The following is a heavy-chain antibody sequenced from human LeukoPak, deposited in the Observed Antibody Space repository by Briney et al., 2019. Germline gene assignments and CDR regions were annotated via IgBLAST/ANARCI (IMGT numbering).Heavy chain of an antibody. CDR1: GGSFSNYY. J-gene: IGHJ6*03. CDR3: ARRWNYGRNYYIDV. CDR2: INDNGRI. Sequence: SQTLSLTYAVYGGSFSNYYWSWIRQTPGKGMEWIGEINDNGRINYNPSLMSRVTISVDMSKNQFSLRLTSVTATDTAVYYCARRWNYGRNYYIDVWGKGATVSVSS. V-gene: IGHV4-34*01. D-gene: IGHD1-7*01.